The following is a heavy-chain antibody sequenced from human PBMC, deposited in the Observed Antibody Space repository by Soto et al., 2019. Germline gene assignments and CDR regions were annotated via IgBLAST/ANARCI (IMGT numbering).Heavy chain of an antibody. CDR1: GYTFTSYG. J-gene: IGHJ6*02. Sequence: QVQLVQSGAEVKKPGASVKVSCKASGYTFTSYGISWVRQAPGQGLEWMGRISAYNGNTNYEQKRKGRVTMTTDTSTSTAYMELRSLRSDDTAVYYCAREVIQYSSSWWAYYGMDVWGQGTTVTVSS. V-gene: IGHV1-18*01. CDR2: ISAYNGNT. CDR3: AREVIQYSSSWWAYYGMDV. D-gene: IGHD6-13*01.